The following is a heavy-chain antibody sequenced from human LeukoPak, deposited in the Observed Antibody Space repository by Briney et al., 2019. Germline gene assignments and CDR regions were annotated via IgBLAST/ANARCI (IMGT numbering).Heavy chain of an antibody. CDR3: AKDLGNSGHDAFDV. D-gene: IGHD5-12*01. CDR2: TKWDGVNT. V-gene: IGHV3-9*02. CDR1: GFTSDDFA. Sequence: SLRLSSTPSGFTSDDFAMHWVRQAPGEGRGWVSGTKWDGVNTNYGDSLKGRFTISRDNAKNSLYLQINALTIDDTAFYYCAKDLGNSGHDAFDVWGAGTMVTVSS. J-gene: IGHJ3*01.